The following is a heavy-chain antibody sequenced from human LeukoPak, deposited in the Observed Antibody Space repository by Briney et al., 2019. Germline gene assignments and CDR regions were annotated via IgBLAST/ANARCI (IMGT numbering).Heavy chain of an antibody. J-gene: IGHJ4*02. CDR2: ISGSGGST. D-gene: IGHD6-13*01. V-gene: IGHV3-23*01. Sequence: GGSLRLSCAASGFTFSSYAMSWVRQAPGKGLEWVSAISGSGGSTYYADSVKGRFTISRDNSENTLYLQMNSLRADDTAVYYCAKDPGIAAGRGYFFDYWGQGTLVTVSS. CDR3: AKDPGIAAGRGYFFDY. CDR1: GFTFSSYA.